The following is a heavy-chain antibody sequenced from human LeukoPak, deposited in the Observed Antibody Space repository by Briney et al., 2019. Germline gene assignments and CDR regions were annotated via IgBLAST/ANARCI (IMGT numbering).Heavy chain of an antibody. Sequence: TGGSLRLSCAASGFTFSNYGMHWVRQAPGQGLEWVAVIWYDGSNQFYGGSVKGRFTISRDNSKNTLDLQMNSLRAEDTAVYYCARDLGAYSSGGDYWGQGALVTVSS. V-gene: IGHV3-33*01. CDR1: GFTFSNYG. J-gene: IGHJ4*02. CDR3: ARDLGAYSSGGDY. D-gene: IGHD3-22*01. CDR2: IWYDGSNQ.